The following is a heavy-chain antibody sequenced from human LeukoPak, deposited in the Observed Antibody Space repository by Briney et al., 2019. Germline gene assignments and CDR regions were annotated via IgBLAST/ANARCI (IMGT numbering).Heavy chain of an antibody. D-gene: IGHD2-15*01. CDR3: ARESALYSPSGH. J-gene: IGHJ4*02. CDR1: GGSITTTNY. Sequence: SETLSLTCGVSGGSITTTNYWSWVRQSPGRGLEWIGEISLSGYTGFTPSLRGRVTMSLDESKNHLSLTLTSVTAADTAIYYCARESALYSPSGHWGQGILVTVTT. V-gene: IGHV4-4*02. CDR2: ISLSGYT.